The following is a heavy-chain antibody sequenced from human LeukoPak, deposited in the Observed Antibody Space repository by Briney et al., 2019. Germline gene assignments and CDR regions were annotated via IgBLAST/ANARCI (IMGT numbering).Heavy chain of an antibody. Sequence: GGSLRLSCAASGFTFSSYAMSWVRQAPGKGLEWGSAISGSGGSTYYADSVKGRFTISRDNPKNTLYLQMNSLRAEDTAVYYCAAGITDDAFDIWGQGTMVTVSS. V-gene: IGHV3-23*01. D-gene: IGHD3-10*01. CDR2: ISGSGGST. J-gene: IGHJ3*02. CDR3: AAGITDDAFDI. CDR1: GFTFSSYA.